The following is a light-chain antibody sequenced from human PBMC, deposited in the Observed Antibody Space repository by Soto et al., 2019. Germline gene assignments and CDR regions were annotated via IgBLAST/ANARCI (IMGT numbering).Light chain of an antibody. CDR1: QSVSSSY. J-gene: IGKJ4*01. CDR3: QQYGSSPLT. CDR2: GAS. Sequence: LVWTQSPGTLSLSPGERATLSCRASQSVSSSYLAWYQQKPGQAPRLLIYGASSRATGIPDRFSGSGSGTDFTLTISRLEPEDFAVYYCQQYGSSPLTFGGGTKVDIK. V-gene: IGKV3-20*01.